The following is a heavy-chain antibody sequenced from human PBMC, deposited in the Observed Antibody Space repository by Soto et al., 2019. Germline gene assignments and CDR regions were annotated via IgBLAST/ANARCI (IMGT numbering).Heavy chain of an antibody. J-gene: IGHJ4*02. Sequence: PSETVSLTCTVSGGSIYRSGYYWGWIRQPPARGLEWIGNIDYNGVTYSNPSLKSRVTISRDTSKNQFSLKLTSVTAADTALYYCGKVLVGATGHTDSDSWGPGTLVTVSS. V-gene: IGHV4-39*01. CDR1: GGSIYRSGYY. CDR2: IDYNGVT. CDR3: GKVLVGATGHTDSDS. D-gene: IGHD2-15*01.